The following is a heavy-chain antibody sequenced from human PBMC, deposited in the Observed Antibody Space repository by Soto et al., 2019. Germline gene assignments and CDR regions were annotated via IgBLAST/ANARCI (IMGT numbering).Heavy chain of an antibody. D-gene: IGHD4-17*01. CDR2: ISGSGGST. Sequence: EVQLLESGGGLVQPGGSLRLSCAASGFTFSSYAMSWVRQAPGKGLEWVSAISGSGGSTYYADSVKGRFTISRDNSKNTLYLQMNSLREKDTAVYYCEKRTVRWYFDLWGRGTLVTVAS. CDR3: EKRTVRWYFDL. J-gene: IGHJ2*01. V-gene: IGHV3-23*01. CDR1: GFTFSSYA.